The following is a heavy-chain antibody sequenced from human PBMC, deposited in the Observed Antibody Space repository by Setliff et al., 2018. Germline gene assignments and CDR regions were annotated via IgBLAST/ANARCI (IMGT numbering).Heavy chain of an antibody. D-gene: IGHD3-16*01. V-gene: IGHV1-69*13. J-gene: IGHJ6*02. CDR3: ARERAGGRGFTFGAIYYYYGMDV. Sequence: ASVKVSCKASGGTFSSYAITWVRQAPGQGLEWMGGIIPIFGTAKYAQKFQGRVTITADQSTRTAYMELRSLRSEDTAVYYCARERAGGRGFTFGAIYYYYGMDVWGQGTTVTVSS. CDR1: GGTFSSYA. CDR2: IIPIFGTA.